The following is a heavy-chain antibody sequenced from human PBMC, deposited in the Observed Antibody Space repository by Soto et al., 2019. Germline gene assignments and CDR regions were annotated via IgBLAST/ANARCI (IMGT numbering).Heavy chain of an antibody. J-gene: IGHJ2*01. CDR2: ISGSGGST. CDR3: AKGTVEYSSSDWYFDL. D-gene: IGHD6-6*01. Sequence: GGSLILSCAASGFTFSSYAMSWVRQAPGKGLEWVSAISGSGGSTYYADSVKGRFTISRDNSKNTLYLQMNSLRAEDTAVYYCAKGTVEYSSSDWYFDLWGRGTLVTVSS. V-gene: IGHV3-23*01. CDR1: GFTFSSYA.